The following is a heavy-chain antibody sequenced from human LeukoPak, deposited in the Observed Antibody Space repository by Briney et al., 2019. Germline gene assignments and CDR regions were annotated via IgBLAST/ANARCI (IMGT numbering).Heavy chain of an antibody. CDR3: ARVYDGYYYYYMDV. V-gene: IGHV1-69*01. Sequence: GASVKVSCKASGGTFSSYAISWVRQAPGQGLEWMGGIIPIFGTANYAQKFQGRVTITADESTSTAYMELSSLRSEDTAVYYCARVYDGYYYYYMDVRGKGTTVTVSS. CDR2: IIPIFGTA. D-gene: IGHD3-16*01. J-gene: IGHJ6*03. CDR1: GGTFSSYA.